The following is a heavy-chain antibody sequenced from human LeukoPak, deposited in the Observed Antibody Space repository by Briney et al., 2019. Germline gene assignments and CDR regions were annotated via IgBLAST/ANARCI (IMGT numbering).Heavy chain of an antibody. CDR3: ASCYDILTGYHDY. J-gene: IGHJ4*02. D-gene: IGHD3-9*01. CDR2: IYYSGST. CDR1: GGSISSSSYY. V-gene: IGHV4-39*01. Sequence: SETLSLTCTVSGGSISSSSYYWGWIRQPPGKGLEWVGSIYYSGSTYYNPSLKSRVTISVDTSKNQFSLKLSSVTAADTAVYYCASCYDILTGYHDYWGQGTLVTVSS.